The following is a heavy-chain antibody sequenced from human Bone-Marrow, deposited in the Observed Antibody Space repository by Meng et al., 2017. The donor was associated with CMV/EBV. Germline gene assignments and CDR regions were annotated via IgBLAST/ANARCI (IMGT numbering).Heavy chain of an antibody. D-gene: IGHD2-2*01. CDR2: IYYSGST. V-gene: IGHV4-39*07. Sequence: GSLRLSCTVSGGSISSSSYYWGWIRQPPGKGLEWIGSIYYSGSTYYNPSLKSRVTISVDTSKNQFSLKLSSVTAADTAVYYCARDPYYCSSTSCYLWWFDPWGQGTLVTVSS. CDR3: ARDPYYCSSTSCYLWWFDP. CDR1: GGSISSSSYY. J-gene: IGHJ5*02.